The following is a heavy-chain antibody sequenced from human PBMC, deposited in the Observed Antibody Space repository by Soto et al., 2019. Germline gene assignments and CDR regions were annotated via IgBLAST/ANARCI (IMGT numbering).Heavy chain of an antibody. CDR1: GVPFSNYA. D-gene: IGHD1-20*01. CDR3: AKGRITLAGYGMDV. V-gene: IGHV3-23*01. Sequence: EVQLLESGGGLVQPGESPRLSCTASGVPFSNYAMSWVRQAPGKGLEWVSTVSGSGGSTYYAGFVMGRFTISRDNSKSTLYLDMHILRAAVTAVYYCAKGRITLAGYGMDVWGQGTTVTVSS. CDR2: VSGSGGST. J-gene: IGHJ6*02.